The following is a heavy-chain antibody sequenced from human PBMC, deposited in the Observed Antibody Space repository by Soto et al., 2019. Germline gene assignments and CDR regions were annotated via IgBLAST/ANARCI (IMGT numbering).Heavy chain of an antibody. V-gene: IGHV3-7*03. CDR3: ATDLYQLPTMKYYYYGMDV. D-gene: IGHD2-2*01. CDR2: IKEDGSEK. J-gene: IGHJ6*02. Sequence: GGSLRLSCAASGFTFSSYAMHWVRQAPGKRLEWVANIKEDGSEKYYVDSVKGRFTISRDNAKNSLFLQMNSLRAEDTAVYYCATDLYQLPTMKYYYYGMDVWGQGTTVTVSS. CDR1: GFTFSSYA.